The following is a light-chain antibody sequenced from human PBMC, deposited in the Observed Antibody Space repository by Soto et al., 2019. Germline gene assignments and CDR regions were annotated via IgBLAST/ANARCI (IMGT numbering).Light chain of an antibody. CDR3: KSYDSSLSGV. Sequence: QAVVTQPPSVSGAPGQRVTISCTGSSSNIGAGYDVHWYQQLPGTAPKLLIYGNSNRPSGVPDRFSGSKSGTSASLAITGLQAEDEADYYCKSYDSSLSGVFGGGTKLTVL. CDR1: SSNIGAGYD. J-gene: IGLJ2*01. CDR2: GNS. V-gene: IGLV1-40*01.